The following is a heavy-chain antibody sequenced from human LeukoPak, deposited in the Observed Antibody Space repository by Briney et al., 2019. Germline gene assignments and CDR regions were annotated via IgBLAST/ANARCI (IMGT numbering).Heavy chain of an antibody. CDR2: IYHSGST. J-gene: IGHJ4*02. Sequence: SETLSLTCAVSGGSISSSNWWSWVRQPPGKGLEWIGEIYHSGSTNYNPSLKSRVTISVDKSKNQFSLKLNSVAAADTAVYYCARDHSSSSEDYWGQGTLVTVSS. CDR1: GGSISSSNW. V-gene: IGHV4-4*02. D-gene: IGHD6-13*01. CDR3: ARDHSSSSEDY.